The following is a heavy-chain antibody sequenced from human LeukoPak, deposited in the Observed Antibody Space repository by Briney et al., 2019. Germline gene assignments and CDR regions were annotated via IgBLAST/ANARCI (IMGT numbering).Heavy chain of an antibody. CDR1: VGSISSYF. D-gene: IGHD2-15*01. CDR3: ARGWRHDY. J-gene: IGHJ4*02. V-gene: IGHV4-59*01. CDR2: IYYSGST. Sequence: SETLSLTCTVSVGSISSYFWSWIRQPPGKGLEWSGYIYYSGSTNYNPSLKRRVTISVDTSKNQFSLKLSSVTAADTAVYYCARGWRHDYWGQGTLVTVSS.